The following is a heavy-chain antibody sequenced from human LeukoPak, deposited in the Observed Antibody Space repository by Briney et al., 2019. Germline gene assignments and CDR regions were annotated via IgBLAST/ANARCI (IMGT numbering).Heavy chain of an antibody. D-gene: IGHD6-19*01. CDR3: AKDGYSSGWYVGYFDY. J-gene: IGHJ4*02. V-gene: IGHV3-9*01. CDR1: GFTFDDYA. Sequence: SLRLSCAASGFTFDDYAMHWVRQAPGKGLEWVSGISWNSGSIGYADSVKGRFTISRDNAKNSLYLQMNSLRAEDTALYYCAKDGYSSGWYVGYFDYWGQGTLVTVSS. CDR2: ISWNSGSI.